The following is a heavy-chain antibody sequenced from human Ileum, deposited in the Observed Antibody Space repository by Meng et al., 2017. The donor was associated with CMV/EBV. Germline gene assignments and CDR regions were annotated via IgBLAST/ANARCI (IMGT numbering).Heavy chain of an antibody. J-gene: IGHJ5*02. CDR1: GFVFDDFD. Sequence: GGSLRLSCVASGFVFDDFDISWVRLIPGKGLEWVSGAKWNGDKAGYADSVEGRFTVSRDNAKNSLYLQMNSLRAEDTAVYYCARDRSQGGFDPWGQGTLVTVSS. V-gene: IGHV3-20*04. CDR2: AKWNGDKA. CDR3: ARDRSQGGFDP.